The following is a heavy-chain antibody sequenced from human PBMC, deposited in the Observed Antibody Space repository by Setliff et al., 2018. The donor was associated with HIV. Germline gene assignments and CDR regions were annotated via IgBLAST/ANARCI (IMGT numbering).Heavy chain of an antibody. D-gene: IGHD2-2*01. CDR1: GGTFSNYG. J-gene: IGHJ5*02. CDR2: IIPISGTA. Sequence: ASVKVSCKASGGTFSNYGMSWVRQAPGQGLEWMGGIIPISGTANYTQKFQGRVTITTDESTSTAYMELSGLRSEDTAVYYCARDFGGYCSSMSCPGLFDPWGHGTLVTVSS. V-gene: IGHV1-69*05. CDR3: ARDFGGYCSSMSCPGLFDP.